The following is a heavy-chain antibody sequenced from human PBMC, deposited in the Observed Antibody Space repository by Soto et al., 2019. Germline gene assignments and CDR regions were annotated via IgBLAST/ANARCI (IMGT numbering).Heavy chain of an antibody. CDR1: GYTFFSFW. J-gene: IGHJ4*02. V-gene: IGHV5-10-1*01. D-gene: IGHD2-2*01. CDR3: ARRYCSRADCYSDS. Sequence: GQALKLSCHGSGYTFFSFWIVWVLQVPGKGLEWVGRIDPGDSSATYSPTFQGHVTISADRSTRSAYLQWRSLRASDTAIYFCARRYCSRADCYSDSWGQGSLVTVSS. CDR2: IDPGDSSA.